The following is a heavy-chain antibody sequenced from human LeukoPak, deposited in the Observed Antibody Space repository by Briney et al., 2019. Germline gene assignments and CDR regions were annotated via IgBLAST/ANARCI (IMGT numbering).Heavy chain of an antibody. CDR3: ARDLDQYNGRFGGFGHDF. Sequence: ASVKVSCKASGYTFINYGVNWVRQAPGQGLEWMGWISAYNGNTNYAQSLQGRVTMTTDTSTSTVYMEMRSLTSDDTAVYYCARDLDQYNGRFGGFGHDFWGQGTLVTVSS. CDR1: GYTFINYG. J-gene: IGHJ4*02. D-gene: IGHD3-10*01. V-gene: IGHV1-18*01. CDR2: ISAYNGNT.